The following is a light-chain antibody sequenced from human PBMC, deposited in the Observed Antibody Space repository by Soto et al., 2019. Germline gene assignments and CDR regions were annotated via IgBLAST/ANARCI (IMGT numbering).Light chain of an antibody. V-gene: IGKV3-11*01. CDR2: DAS. CDR3: RRRSNWLI. CDR1: QSVSSY. J-gene: IGKJ4*01. Sequence: EIVLTQSPATLSLSPGERATLSCRASQSVSSYLAWYQQRPGQAPRLLIYDASNRATGIPARFSGSGSGTDFTLTFSTLGPEDFAVYYCRRRSNWLIFGGGTRVNIK.